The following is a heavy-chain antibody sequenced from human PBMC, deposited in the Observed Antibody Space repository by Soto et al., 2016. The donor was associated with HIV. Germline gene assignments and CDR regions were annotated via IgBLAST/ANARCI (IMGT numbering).Heavy chain of an antibody. CDR2: IIPIFGTA. J-gene: IGHJ3*02. V-gene: IGHV1-69*12. D-gene: IGHD4-17*01. CDR1: GGTFSSYA. Sequence: QVQLVQSGAEVKKPGSSVKVSCKASGGTFSSYAISWVRQAPGQGLEWMGGIIPIFGTANYAQKFQGRVTITADESTSTAYMELSSLRSEDTAVYYCARDDGDYGKGGGAFDIWGQGDNGHRLF. CDR3: ARDDGDYGKGGGAFDI.